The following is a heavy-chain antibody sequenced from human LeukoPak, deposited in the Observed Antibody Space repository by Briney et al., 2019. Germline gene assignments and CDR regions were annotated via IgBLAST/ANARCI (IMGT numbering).Heavy chain of an antibody. D-gene: IGHD3-22*01. CDR2: IYTSGST. V-gene: IGHV4-4*07. J-gene: IGHJ3*02. CDR1: GGSISSYY. Sequence: SETLSLTCTVSGGSISSYYWSWIRQPAGKGLEWIGRIYTSGSTNYNPSLKSRVTMSADTSKNQFSLKLSSVTAADTAVYYCARVPIYYYDSSGYLDAFDIWGQGTMVTVSS. CDR3: ARVPIYYYDSSGYLDAFDI.